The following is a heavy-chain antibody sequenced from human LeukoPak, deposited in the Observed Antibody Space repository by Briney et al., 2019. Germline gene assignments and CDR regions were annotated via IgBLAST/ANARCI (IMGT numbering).Heavy chain of an antibody. D-gene: IGHD4-23*01. CDR1: GYSISSGYY. CDR3: ARHIRWGPETDY. V-gene: IGHV4-38-2*02. J-gene: IGHJ4*02. Sequence: PSETLSLTCNVSGYSISSGYYWGWNRQPPGKGLEWIGSIYHSGSTYYNPSLKSRVTISVDTSKNQFSLKLSSVTAADTAVYYCARHIRWGPETDYWGQGTLVTVSS. CDR2: IYHSGST.